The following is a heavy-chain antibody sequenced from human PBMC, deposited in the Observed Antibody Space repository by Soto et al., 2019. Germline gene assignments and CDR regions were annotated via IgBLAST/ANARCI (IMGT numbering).Heavy chain of an antibody. Sequence: ASVKVSCKVSGYTLTELSMHWVRQAPGKGLEWMGGFDPEDGETIYAQKFQGRVTMTDDTSTDTAYMELSSLRSEDTAVYYCATDLITMVRGVTWGQGTLVTVSS. CDR1: GYTLTELS. V-gene: IGHV1-24*01. CDR3: ATDLITMVRGVT. J-gene: IGHJ5*02. CDR2: FDPEDGET. D-gene: IGHD3-10*01.